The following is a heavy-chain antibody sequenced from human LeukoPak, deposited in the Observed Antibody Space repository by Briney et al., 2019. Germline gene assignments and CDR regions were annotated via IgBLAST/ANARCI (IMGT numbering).Heavy chain of an antibody. CDR3: ARVGYDFWSGSYYYYYMDV. CDR1: GYTFTSYY. Sequence: ASVKVSCKASGYTFTSYYMHWVRQAPGQGLEWMGIINPSGGSTSYAQKFQGRVTITADKSTSTAYMELSSLRSEDTAVYYCARVGYDFWSGSYYYYYMDVWAKGPRSPSP. V-gene: IGHV1-46*01. CDR2: INPSGGST. J-gene: IGHJ6*03. D-gene: IGHD3-3*01.